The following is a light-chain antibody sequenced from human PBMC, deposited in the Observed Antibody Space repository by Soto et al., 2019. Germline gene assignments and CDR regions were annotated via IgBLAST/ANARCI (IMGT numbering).Light chain of an antibody. Sequence: EIVLTQFPATLSLSPGARATLSCRASQSVPSYLAWYQQKPGQAPRLLVYDISNRATGIPARFTGSGSGTDFTPTISGLEPDDSPVYYCQQRNAWRRNTFGQGLKLEIK. CDR3: QQRNAWRRNT. J-gene: IGKJ2*01. V-gene: IGKV3-11*01. CDR1: QSVPSY. CDR2: DIS.